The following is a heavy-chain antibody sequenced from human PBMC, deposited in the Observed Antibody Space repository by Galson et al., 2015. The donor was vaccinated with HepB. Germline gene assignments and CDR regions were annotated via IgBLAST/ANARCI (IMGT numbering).Heavy chain of an antibody. Sequence: SLRLSCAASGFTFSSYSMNWVRQAPGKGPEWVSSITGVSSYIYHADSLKGRFTISRDNAKNSLYLQMNSLRAEDTAVYYCARSSVAGENFYYYPMDVWGQGTTVTVSS. CDR3: ARSSVAGENFYYYPMDV. CDR2: ITGVSSYI. V-gene: IGHV3-21*01. CDR1: GFTFSSYS. J-gene: IGHJ6*02. D-gene: IGHD7-27*01.